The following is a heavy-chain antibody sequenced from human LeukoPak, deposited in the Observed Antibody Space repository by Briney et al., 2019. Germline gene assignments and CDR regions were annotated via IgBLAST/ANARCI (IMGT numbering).Heavy chain of an antibody. CDR1: GGSISSGSYY. V-gene: IGHV4-39*01. Sequence: AETLSLTCTVSGGSISSGSYYWGWIRQPPGKGLEWIGTIYYSGTTYYNPSLKSRVTISVDTSKNQFSLKLSSVTAADTAVYYCARPIYDFWSGYHYYFDYWGQGTQVTVSS. D-gene: IGHD3-3*01. CDR3: ARPIYDFWSGYHYYFDY. J-gene: IGHJ4*02. CDR2: IYYSGTT.